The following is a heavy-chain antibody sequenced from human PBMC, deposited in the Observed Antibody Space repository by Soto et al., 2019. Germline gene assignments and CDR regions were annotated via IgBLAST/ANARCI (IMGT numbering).Heavy chain of an antibody. D-gene: IGHD1-26*01. V-gene: IGHV3-9*01. J-gene: IGHJ3*02. CDR1: GFTFDDYA. CDR3: AKGVGYPLRNAFDI. Sequence: DVQLVESGGGLVQPGRSLRLSCAASGFTFDDYAMHWVRQAPGKGLEWVSGISWNSGSIGYADSVKGRFTISRDNAKNSLYLQMNSLRAEDTALYYCAKGVGYPLRNAFDIWGQGTMVTVSS. CDR2: ISWNSGSI.